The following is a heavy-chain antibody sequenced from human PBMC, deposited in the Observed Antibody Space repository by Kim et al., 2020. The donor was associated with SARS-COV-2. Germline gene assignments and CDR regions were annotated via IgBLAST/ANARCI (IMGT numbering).Heavy chain of an antibody. D-gene: IGHD3-10*01. CDR3: ARHGDYYGSGSHFQH. V-gene: IGHV5-10-1*01. Sequence: PSFQGHVTISADKSISTAYLQWSSLKASDTAIYYCARHGDYYGSGSHFQHWGQGTLVTVSS. J-gene: IGHJ1*01.